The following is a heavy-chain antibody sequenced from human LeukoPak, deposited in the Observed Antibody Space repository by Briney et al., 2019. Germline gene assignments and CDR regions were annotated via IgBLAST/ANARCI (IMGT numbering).Heavy chain of an antibody. CDR3: TREATGYSWLDP. CDR2: ISGYNGNT. J-gene: IGHJ5*02. Sequence: GASVKVSCKASGYTFTSYGISWVRQAPGQGLEWMGWISGYNGNTNYAQKFQGRVTMTTDTSTNTAYMELRSLRSDDTAVYYRTREATGYSWLDPWGQGTLVTVSS. V-gene: IGHV1-18*01. CDR1: GYTFTSYG. D-gene: IGHD3-9*01.